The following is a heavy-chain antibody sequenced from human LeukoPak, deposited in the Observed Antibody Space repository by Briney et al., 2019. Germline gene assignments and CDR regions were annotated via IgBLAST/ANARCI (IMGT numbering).Heavy chain of an antibody. J-gene: IGHJ4*02. V-gene: IGHV3-23*01. CDR1: GFTFSNHA. CDR2: ISGSGGST. Sequence: PGGSLRLSCAASGFTFSNHAMSWVRQAPGMGLEWVSSISGSGGSTFQADSVKGRFTISRDNSKNTLYLQMNSLRAEDTAVYYCAKDADYDFWSGYYAHWGQGTLVTVSS. CDR3: AKDADYDFWSGYYAH. D-gene: IGHD3-3*01.